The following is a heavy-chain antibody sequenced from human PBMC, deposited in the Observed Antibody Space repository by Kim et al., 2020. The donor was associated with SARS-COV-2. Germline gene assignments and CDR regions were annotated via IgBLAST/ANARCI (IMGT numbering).Heavy chain of an antibody. J-gene: IGHJ5*02. V-gene: IGHV1-18*01. CDR2: ISAYNGNT. CDR3: ARDPMYGDYEGWFDP. CDR1: GYTFTSYG. D-gene: IGHD4-17*01. Sequence: ASVKVSCKASGYTFTSYGISWVRQAPGQGLEWTGWISAYNGNTNYAQKLQGRVTMTTDTSTSTAYMELRSLRSDDTAVYYCARDPMYGDYEGWFDPWGQGTLVTVSS.